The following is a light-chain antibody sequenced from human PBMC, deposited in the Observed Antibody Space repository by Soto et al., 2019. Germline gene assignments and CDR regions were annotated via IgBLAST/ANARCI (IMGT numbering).Light chain of an antibody. V-gene: IGLV1-51*01. CDR3: ATWDSSLSVVV. Sequence: QSVLTPPPSVSAAPGQRVTISCSGSSSNIGSNDVSWYQQLPGTAPKLLIYDNSKRPSGIPDRFSGSKSGTSATLGITGLQTGDEADYYCATWDSSLSVVVFGGGTKVTVL. CDR2: DNS. CDR1: SSNIGSND. J-gene: IGLJ2*01.